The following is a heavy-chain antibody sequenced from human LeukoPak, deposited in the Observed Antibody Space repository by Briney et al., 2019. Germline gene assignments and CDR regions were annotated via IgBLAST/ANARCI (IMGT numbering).Heavy chain of an antibody. D-gene: IGHD6-19*01. CDR2: ISTSSSYI. Sequence: PGGSLRLSCAASGFTFSSYSMNWVRQAPGKGLEWVSSISTSSSYIYYADSVKGRFTISRDNAKNSLYLQMNSLRAEDTAVYYCARSDSSGWYPCWGQGTLVTVSS. CDR1: GFTFSSYS. CDR3: ARSDSSGWYPC. J-gene: IGHJ4*02. V-gene: IGHV3-21*01.